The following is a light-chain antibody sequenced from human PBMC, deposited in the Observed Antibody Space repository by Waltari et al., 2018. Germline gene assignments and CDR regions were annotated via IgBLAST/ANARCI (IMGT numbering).Light chain of an antibody. J-gene: IGLJ1*01. Sequence: QSALTQPASVSGSPGQSITISCTGTSGDVGSYNLVSWYQQHPGKAPKLMIYEVSKRPSGVSNRFSGSKSGNTASLTISGLQAEDEADYYCCSYAGSSTLYVFGTGTKVTVL. V-gene: IGLV2-23*02. CDR2: EVS. CDR1: SGDVGSYNL. CDR3: CSYAGSSTLYV.